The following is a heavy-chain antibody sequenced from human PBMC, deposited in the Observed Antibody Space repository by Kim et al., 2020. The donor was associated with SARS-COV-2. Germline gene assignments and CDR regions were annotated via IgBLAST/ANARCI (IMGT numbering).Heavy chain of an antibody. CDR1: GGSISSGSYY. Sequence: SETLSLTCTVSGGSISSGSYYWSWIRQPAGKGLEWIGRIYTSGSTNYNPSLKSRVTISVDTSKNQFSLKLSSVTAADTAVYYCARALPRYSSGWAQNWFDPWGQGTLVTVSS. CDR3: ARALPRYSSGWAQNWFDP. V-gene: IGHV4-61*02. D-gene: IGHD6-19*01. CDR2: IYTSGST. J-gene: IGHJ5*02.